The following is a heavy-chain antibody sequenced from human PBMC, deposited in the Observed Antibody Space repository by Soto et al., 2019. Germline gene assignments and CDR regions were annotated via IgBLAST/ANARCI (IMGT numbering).Heavy chain of an antibody. Sequence: PGGSLRLSYAASGFTFSSQWMDWVRQAPGKGLEWVANINQDGSEKHYVDSVKGRFTISRDNAKNSLYLQMNSLTTEDSALYYCSPALNYWGQGTLVTVSS. CDR2: INQDGSEK. CDR3: SPALNY. D-gene: IGHD2-2*01. CDR1: GFTFSSQW. J-gene: IGHJ4*02. V-gene: IGHV3-7*01.